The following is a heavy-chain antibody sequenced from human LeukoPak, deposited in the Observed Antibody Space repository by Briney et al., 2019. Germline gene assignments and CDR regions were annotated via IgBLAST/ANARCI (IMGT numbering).Heavy chain of an antibody. J-gene: IGHJ4*02. V-gene: IGHV1-2*02. CDR1: GYTFTGYY. CDR2: INPNSGGT. D-gene: IGHD3-22*01. CDR3: ARVFVSGYYDSSGYSNFDY. Sequence: GASVKVSCKASGYTFTGYYMHWVRQAPGQGLEWMGWINPNSGGTNYAQKFQGRVTMTRDTSISTAYMELSRLRSDDTAVYYCARVFVSGYYDSSGYSNFDYWGQGTLVTVSS.